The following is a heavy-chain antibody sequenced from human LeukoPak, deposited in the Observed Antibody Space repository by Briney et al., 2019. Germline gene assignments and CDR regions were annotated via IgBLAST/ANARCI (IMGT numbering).Heavy chain of an antibody. CDR3: AKDVGKWESLHFFDY. D-gene: IGHD1-26*01. J-gene: IGHJ4*02. V-gene: IGHV3-30-3*02. Sequence: PGKSLRLSCAASGFTFSGYPIHWVRQAPGKGLEWVAVISYDGSNKYYADSVKGRFTISRDDSRNTLYLQMNSLRGDDTAVYYCAKDVGKWESLHFFDYWGQGTLVTVSS. CDR1: GFTFSGYP. CDR2: ISYDGSNK.